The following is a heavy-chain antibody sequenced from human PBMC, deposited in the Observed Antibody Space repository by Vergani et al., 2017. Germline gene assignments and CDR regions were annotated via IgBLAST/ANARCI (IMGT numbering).Heavy chain of an antibody. J-gene: IGHJ6*03. D-gene: IGHD4-11*01. CDR2: IDHTGRP. CDR3: ARVNTETNGHLYYYYYMDV. V-gene: IGHV4-59*12. CDR1: GGSISSYY. Sequence: QVQLQESGPGLVKPSETLSLTCTVSGGSISSYYWSWIRQPPGKGLEWIGDIDHTGRPDYNPSLKSRLTMSVDKYRNQFSLTLNSVTATDTAIYFCARVNTETNGHLYYYYYMDVWGQGTAVTVSS.